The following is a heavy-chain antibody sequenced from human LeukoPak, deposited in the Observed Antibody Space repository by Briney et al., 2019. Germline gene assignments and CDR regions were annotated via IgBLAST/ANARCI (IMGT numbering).Heavy chain of an antibody. CDR2: IKQDGSEK. J-gene: IGHJ4*02. V-gene: IGHV3-7*01. CDR1: GFTFSSYW. Sequence: GGSLRLSCAASGFTFSSYWMSWVRQAPGKGLEWVANIKQDGSEKYYVDSVKGRFTISRDNAKNSLYLQMNRLRAEDTAVYYCAREPDYGDYEWDYWGQGTLVTVSS. D-gene: IGHD4-17*01. CDR3: AREPDYGDYEWDY.